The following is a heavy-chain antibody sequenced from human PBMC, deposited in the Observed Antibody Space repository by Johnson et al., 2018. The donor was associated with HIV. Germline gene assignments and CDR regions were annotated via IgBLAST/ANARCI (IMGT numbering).Heavy chain of an antibody. CDR2: VWYDGSNK. J-gene: IGHJ3*02. Sequence: QVQLVESGGGVVQPGRSLRLSCAASGFTFSSYAMHWVRQAPGKGLEWVAGVWYDGSNKYYADSVKGRFTIFRDNSENTLFLQMNRLRAEDTAVYYCAKDRTNWGYDAFDIWGQGTMVTVSS. D-gene: IGHD3-16*01. V-gene: IGHV3-33*06. CDR3: AKDRTNWGYDAFDI. CDR1: GFTFSSYA.